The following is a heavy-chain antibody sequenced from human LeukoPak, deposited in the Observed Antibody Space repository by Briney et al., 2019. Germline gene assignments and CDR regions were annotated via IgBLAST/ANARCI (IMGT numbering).Heavy chain of an antibody. CDR3: ARVGGDIVVVPAAPYFDY. CDR1: GGSISSYY. D-gene: IGHD2-2*01. V-gene: IGHV4-59*01. CDR2: IYYSGST. J-gene: IGHJ4*02. Sequence: SETLSLTCTVSGGSISSYYWSWIRQPPGKGLEWIGYIYYSGSTNYNPSLKSRVTISVDKSKNQFSLKLSSVTAADTAVYYCARVGGDIVVVPAAPYFDYWGQGTLVTVSS.